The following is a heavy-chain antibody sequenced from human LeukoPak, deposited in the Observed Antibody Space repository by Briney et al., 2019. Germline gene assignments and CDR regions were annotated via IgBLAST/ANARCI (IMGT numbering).Heavy chain of an antibody. CDR1: GGSFSGYY. J-gene: IGHJ3*02. V-gene: IGHV4-34*01. D-gene: IGHD2-2*01. CDR3: ARDGGYCSSTSCIDAFDI. CDR2: INHSGST. Sequence: SETLSLTCAVYGGSFSGYYWSWIRQPPGKGLEWIGEINHSGSTNYNPSLKSRVTISVDTSKNQFSLKLSSVTAADTAVYYCARDGGYCSSTSCIDAFDIWGQGTMVTVSS.